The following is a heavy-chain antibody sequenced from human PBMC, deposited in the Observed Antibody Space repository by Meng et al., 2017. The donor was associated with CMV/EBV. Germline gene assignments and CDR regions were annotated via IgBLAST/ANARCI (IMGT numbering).Heavy chain of an antibody. Sequence: GGSLRLSCKASGGTFSSYATSWVRQAPGQGLEWMGGIIPIFGTANYAQKFQGRVTITTDESTSTAYMELSSLRSEDTAVYYCATQPLYCSSTSCYFSYWGQGTLVTVSS. CDR1: GGTFSSYA. CDR3: ATQPLYCSSTSCYFSY. J-gene: IGHJ4*02. CDR2: IIPIFGTA. D-gene: IGHD2-2*01. V-gene: IGHV1-69*05.